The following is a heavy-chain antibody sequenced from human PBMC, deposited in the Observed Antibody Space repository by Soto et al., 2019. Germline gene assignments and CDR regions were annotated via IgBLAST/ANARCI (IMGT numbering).Heavy chain of an antibody. CDR1: GNTSTSYD. J-gene: IGHJ4*02. CDR3: ARGRASGSYYLLDY. V-gene: IGHV1-8*01. D-gene: IGHD3-10*01. Sequence: ASVKVSCKASGNTSTSYDINCVRQATGHGLEWMGWINPNSGNIGYAQKFQGRVTMTRDTAIRTAYMEVCRLRSDDTAVYYCARGRASGSYYLLDYWGQGTLVTVSS. CDR2: INPNSGNI.